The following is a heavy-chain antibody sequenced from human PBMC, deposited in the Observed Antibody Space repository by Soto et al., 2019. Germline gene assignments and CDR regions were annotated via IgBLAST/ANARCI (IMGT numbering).Heavy chain of an antibody. CDR1: GYTFTSYG. V-gene: IGHV1-24*01. CDR2: FDPEDGET. CDR3: ATTTYSSGYPYYYYYGMDV. Sequence: ASVKVSCKASGYTFTSYGLHWVRQAPGKGLEWMGGFDPEDGETIYAQKFQGRVTMTEDTSTDTAYMELSSLRSEDTAVYYCATTTYSSGYPYYYYYGMDVWGQGTTVTVSS. J-gene: IGHJ6*02. D-gene: IGHD3-22*01.